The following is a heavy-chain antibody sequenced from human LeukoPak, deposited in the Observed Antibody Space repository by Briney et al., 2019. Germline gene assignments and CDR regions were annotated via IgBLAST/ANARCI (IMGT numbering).Heavy chain of an antibody. CDR3: ARGYPAYNIVVVTARPYYFDY. V-gene: IGHV4-34*01. Sequence: PSETLSLTCAVYGGSFSGYYWSWIRQPPGKGLEWIGEINHSGSTNYNPSLKSRVTISVDTSKNQFSLKLSSVTAADTAVYYCARGYPAYNIVVVTARPYYFDYWGQGTLVTVSS. D-gene: IGHD2-21*02. CDR1: GGSFSGYY. J-gene: IGHJ4*02. CDR2: INHSGST.